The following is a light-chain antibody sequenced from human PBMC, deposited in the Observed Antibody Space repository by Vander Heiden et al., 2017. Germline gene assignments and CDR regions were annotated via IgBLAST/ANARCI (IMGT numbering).Light chain of an antibody. CDR2: AAS. CDR3: HQSYNIARRT. V-gene: IGKV1-39*01. CDR1: QGITTN. Sequence: DIQVTQAPSSLSASVGDRVNITCRASQGITTNLNWYQQKPGKAPNLLIYAASTIQNGVPSRFSGSGSGTDFTLTISGLLPEDFVTFYCHQSYNIARRTFGQGTKVEFK. J-gene: IGKJ1*01.